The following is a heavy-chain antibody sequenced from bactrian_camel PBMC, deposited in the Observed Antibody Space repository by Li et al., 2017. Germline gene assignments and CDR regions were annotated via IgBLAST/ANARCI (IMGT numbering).Heavy chain of an antibody. CDR3: AAGDYRLRYADTCQGAIGI. J-gene: IGHJ4*01. V-gene: IGHV3S54*01. D-gene: IGHD2*01. CDR1: GYQYRLPC. Sequence: QVQLVESGGGSVQSGGSLRLSCVASGYQYRLPCLGWFRQVPGKERELVAVIYFGGAGDDRIFHADSVKGRFTISRNNAINTLYLQMTSLKPEDTAVYYCAAGDYRLRYADTCQGAIGIWGMGTQVTVS. CDR2: IYFGGAGDDRI.